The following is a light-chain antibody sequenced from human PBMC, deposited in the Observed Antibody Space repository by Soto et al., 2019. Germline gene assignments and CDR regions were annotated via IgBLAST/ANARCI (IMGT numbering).Light chain of an antibody. Sequence: VLTQPPSASGTPGQRVTISCSVSTSNIGGNYVYWYQQLPGTAPKLLIYSNDQRASGVPDRFSGSKSGTSASLAISGLRSEDEADYYCAAWDDSLSAVFGGGTKVTVL. CDR2: SND. CDR1: TSNIGGNY. V-gene: IGLV1-47*02. CDR3: AAWDDSLSAV. J-gene: IGLJ3*02.